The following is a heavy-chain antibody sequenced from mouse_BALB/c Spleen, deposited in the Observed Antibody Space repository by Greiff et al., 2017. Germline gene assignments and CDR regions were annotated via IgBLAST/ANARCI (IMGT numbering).Heavy chain of an antibody. CDR1: GYTFTDYA. V-gene: IGHV1S137*01. CDR3: ARSEGGNYHVPFAY. J-gene: IGHJ3*01. CDR2: ISTYYGDA. Sequence: QVQLQQSGAELVRPGVSVKISCKGSGYTFTDYAMHWVKQSHAKSLEWIGVISTYYGDASYNQKFKGKATMTVDKSSSTAYMQLSSLTSEDSAVYYCARSEGGNYHVPFAYWGQGTLVTVSA. D-gene: IGHD2-1*01.